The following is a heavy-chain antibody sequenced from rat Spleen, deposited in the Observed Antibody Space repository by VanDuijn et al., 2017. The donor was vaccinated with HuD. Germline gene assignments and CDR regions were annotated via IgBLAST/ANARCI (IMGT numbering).Heavy chain of an antibody. CDR2: ILYDGSRY. D-gene: IGHD1-12*02. V-gene: IGHV5S10*01. Sequence: EVQLVESGGGLVQPGRSLTLSCAASGFTFTDYNMDWVRQAPQNGLGWVATILYDGSRYYYRDSVKGRFTISRDNARFTLYLQMDSLRSEDTATYYCTTVRWGDYWGQGVMVTVSS. CDR3: TTVRWGDY. CDR1: GFTFTDYN. J-gene: IGHJ2*01.